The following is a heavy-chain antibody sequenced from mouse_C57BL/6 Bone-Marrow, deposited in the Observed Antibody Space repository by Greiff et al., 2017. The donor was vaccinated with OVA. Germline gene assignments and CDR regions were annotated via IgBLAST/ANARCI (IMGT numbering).Heavy chain of an antibody. Sequence: VQLQQSGAELARPGASVKLSCKASGYTFTSYGISWVKQRTGQGLEWIGEIYPGGGYTNYNEKFKGKATLTADKSSSTAYMQFSSLTSEDSAIYYCARADSLYFDYWGQGTTLTVSS. CDR1: GYTFTSYG. CDR3: ARADSLYFDY. CDR2: IYPGGGYT. V-gene: IGHV1-81*01. J-gene: IGHJ2*01. D-gene: IGHD6-2*01.